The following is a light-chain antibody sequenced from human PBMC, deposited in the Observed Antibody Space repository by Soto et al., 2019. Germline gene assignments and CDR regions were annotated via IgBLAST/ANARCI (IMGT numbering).Light chain of an antibody. V-gene: IGKV1-39*01. CDR1: QSISNY. Sequence: DIQLTQSPSSLSASVGDRVSISCRASQSISNYLNWYQQKPGKAPKVLIFAASRLQSGVPSRFSGSGSGTDFTLTISSRQPEDFATYYCQQSYTRTFGQGTKVEI. J-gene: IGKJ1*01. CDR3: QQSYTRT. CDR2: AAS.